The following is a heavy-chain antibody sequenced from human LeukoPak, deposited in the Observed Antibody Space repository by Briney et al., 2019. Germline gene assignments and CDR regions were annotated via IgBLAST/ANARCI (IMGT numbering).Heavy chain of an antibody. CDR3: ARVIAGKTPQDY. CDR2: ISSSSSYI. Sequence: GGSLRLSCAASGFTFSTYTMNWVRQAPGKGLEWVSSISSSSSYIYYADSVKGRFTISRDNAKNSLYLQMNSLRAEDTAVYYCARVIAGKTPQDYWGQGTLVTVSS. J-gene: IGHJ4*02. D-gene: IGHD6-13*01. CDR1: GFTFSTYT. V-gene: IGHV3-21*01.